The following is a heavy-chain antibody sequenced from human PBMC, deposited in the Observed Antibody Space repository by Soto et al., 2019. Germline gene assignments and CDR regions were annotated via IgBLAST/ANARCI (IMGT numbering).Heavy chain of an antibody. Sequence: PGGSLRLSCAASGFTFSSYWMSWVRQAPGKGLEWVADISRSGGGKYYADSVKGRFTISRDNSKNTLYLQMNSLRAEDTAVYYCAKGRWVQGYWGQGTLVTVSS. D-gene: IGHD1-1*01. CDR1: GFTFSSYW. V-gene: IGHV3-23*01. CDR3: AKGRWVQGY. J-gene: IGHJ4*02. CDR2: ISRSGGGK.